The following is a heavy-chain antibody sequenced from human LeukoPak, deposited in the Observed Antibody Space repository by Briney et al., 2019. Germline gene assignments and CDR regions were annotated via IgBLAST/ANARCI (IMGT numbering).Heavy chain of an antibody. CDR2: ISAYNGNT. CDR3: ARDSLYYYDSSGYYY. J-gene: IGHJ4*02. Sequence: ASVKVSCKASGYTFTSYGISWVRQAPGQGLERMGWISAYNGNTNYAQKLQGRVTMTTDTSTSTAYMELRSLRSDDTAVYYCARDSLYYYDSSGYYYWGQGTLVTVSS. CDR1: GYTFTSYG. V-gene: IGHV1-18*01. D-gene: IGHD3-22*01.